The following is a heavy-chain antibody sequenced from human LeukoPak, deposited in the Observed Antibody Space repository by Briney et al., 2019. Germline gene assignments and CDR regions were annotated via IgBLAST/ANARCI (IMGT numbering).Heavy chain of an antibody. CDR2: IYTSGST. J-gene: IGHJ6*03. CDR1: GGSISSYY. V-gene: IGHV4-4*07. Sequence: SETLSLTCTVSGGSISSYYWSWIRQPAGKGLEWIGRIYTSGSTNYNPSLKSRVTMSIDTSKNQFSLEVSSVTAADTAVYYCARAPGYCSTTSCEYYYYMDVWGKGTTVTVSS. CDR3: ARAPGYCSTTSCEYYYYMDV. D-gene: IGHD2-2*01.